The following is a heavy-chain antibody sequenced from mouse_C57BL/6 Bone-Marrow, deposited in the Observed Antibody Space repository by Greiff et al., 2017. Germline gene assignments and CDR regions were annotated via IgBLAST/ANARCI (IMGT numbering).Heavy chain of an antibody. D-gene: IGHD1-1*01. CDR3: AREGYGSSSFAY. CDR2: ISYDGSN. Sequence: VQLQQSGPGLVKPSQSLSLTCSVTGYSITSGYYWNWIRQFPGNKLEWMGYISYDGSNNYNPSLKNRISITRDTSKNQFFLKLNSVTTEDTATYYCAREGYGSSSFAYWGQGTLVTVSA. CDR1: GYSITSGYY. V-gene: IGHV3-6*01. J-gene: IGHJ3*01.